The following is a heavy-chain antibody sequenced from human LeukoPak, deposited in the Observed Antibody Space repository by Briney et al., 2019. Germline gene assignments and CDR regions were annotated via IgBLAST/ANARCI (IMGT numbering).Heavy chain of an antibody. CDR3: VRDGTTVTTNSYYGMDV. D-gene: IGHD4-17*01. J-gene: IGHJ6*02. CDR1: GLSLSYHS. V-gene: IGHV3-48*02. Sequence: GGSLRLSCAASGLSLSYHSKNCVRQAPGEGLEGVSYTSRSYVTMYYADSVKGRFTIARDNAKNSLYLQMNSLSDEDTAVYYCVRDGTTVTTNSYYGMDVWGQGTTVTVSS. CDR2: TSRSYVTM.